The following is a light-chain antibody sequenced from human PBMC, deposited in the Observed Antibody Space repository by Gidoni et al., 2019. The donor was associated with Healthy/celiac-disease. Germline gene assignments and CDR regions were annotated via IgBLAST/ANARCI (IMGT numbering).Light chain of an antibody. V-gene: IGKV1-39*01. CDR2: AAS. CDR3: QQSYSTPRT. Sequence: DIQMTQSPSSLSASVGGRVTITCRASQSISSYLNWYQQKPGKAPKLLIYAASSLQSGVPSRFSGSGSGTDVTLTISSLQPEDFATYYCQQSYSTPRTFGQGTKLEIK. CDR1: QSISSY. J-gene: IGKJ2*01.